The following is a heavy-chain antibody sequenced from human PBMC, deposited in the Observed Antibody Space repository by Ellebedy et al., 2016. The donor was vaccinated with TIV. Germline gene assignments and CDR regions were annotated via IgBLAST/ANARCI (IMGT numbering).Heavy chain of an antibody. D-gene: IGHD1-1*01. J-gene: IGHJ4*02. CDR1: GGSISSYY. Sequence: SETLSLTXTVSGGSISSYYWSWIRQPPGKGLEWIGYIYYSGSTNYNPSPKSRVTISVDTSKNQFSLKLSSVTAADTAVYYCARDRGPGLERDWGQGTLVTVSS. CDR2: IYYSGST. CDR3: ARDRGPGLERD. V-gene: IGHV4-59*01.